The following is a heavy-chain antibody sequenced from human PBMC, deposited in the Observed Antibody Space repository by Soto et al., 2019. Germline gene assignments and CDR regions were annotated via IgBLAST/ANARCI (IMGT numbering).Heavy chain of an antibody. D-gene: IGHD6-13*01. CDR3: ARQGLYSSLRFEGAYYYYMDV. CDR1: GHSFTSYW. J-gene: IGHJ6*03. Sequence: GESLKISCKGSGHSFTSYWISWVRQMPGKGLEWTGRIDPSDSYTNYSPSFQGHVTISADKSISTAYLQWSSLKASDTAMYYCARQGLYSSLRFEGAYYYYMDVWGKGTTVTVSS. CDR2: IDPSDSYT. V-gene: IGHV5-10-1*01.